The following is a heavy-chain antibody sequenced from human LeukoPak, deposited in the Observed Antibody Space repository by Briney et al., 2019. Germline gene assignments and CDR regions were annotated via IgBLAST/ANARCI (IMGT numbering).Heavy chain of an antibody. V-gene: IGHV3-48*03. J-gene: IGHJ3*02. D-gene: IGHD5-12*01. Sequence: GGSLRLSCAASGFTFSSYEMNWVRQAPGKGLEWVSYISSSGSTTYYADSVKGRFTLSRDNSKNTLYLQMNSLRAEDTAVYYCAKALDIVATITNAFDIWGQGTMVTVSS. CDR1: GFTFSSYE. CDR2: ISSSGSTT. CDR3: AKALDIVATITNAFDI.